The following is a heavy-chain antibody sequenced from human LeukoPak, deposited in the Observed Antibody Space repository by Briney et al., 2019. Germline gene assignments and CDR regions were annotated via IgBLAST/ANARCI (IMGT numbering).Heavy chain of an antibody. Sequence: SETLSLTCTLSGGSISSYYWSWIRQPPGKGLEWFGYIYYSGSTNYNPSLKSRVTISGDTSKKQFSLKLSSVTAADTAVYYCARARGYYYYYYMDVWGKGTTVTVS. V-gene: IGHV4-59*01. J-gene: IGHJ6*03. CDR2: IYYSGST. CDR3: ARARGYYYYYYMDV. CDR1: GGSISSYY.